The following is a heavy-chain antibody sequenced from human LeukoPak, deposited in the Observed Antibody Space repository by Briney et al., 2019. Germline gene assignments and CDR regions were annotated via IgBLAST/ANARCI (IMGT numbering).Heavy chain of an antibody. V-gene: IGHV4-34*01. CDR1: GGSFSGCY. J-gene: IGHJ4*02. Sequence: SETLSLTCAVYGGSFSGCYWSWIRQPPGKGLEWIGEINHSGSNNYNPSLKSRVTISVDTSKTQFSLKLSSVTAADTAVYYCARMGITMVRGVIGYWGQGTLVTVSS. CDR3: ARMGITMVRGVIGY. D-gene: IGHD3-10*01. CDR2: INHSGSN.